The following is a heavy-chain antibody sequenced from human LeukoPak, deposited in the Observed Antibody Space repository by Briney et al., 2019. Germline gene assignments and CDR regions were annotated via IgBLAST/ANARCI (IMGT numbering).Heavy chain of an antibody. CDR1: GLTFSTYA. CDR2: ISGSGGST. Sequence: GGSLRLSCAASGLTFSTYAMSWVRQAPGKGLEWVSGISGSGGSTYYADSVKGRFTISRDNSRTTLYLQMISLRAEDTAVYYCAKWLASSSNWFSYGMDVWGQGTPVTVSS. J-gene: IGHJ6*02. V-gene: IGHV3-23*01. CDR3: AKWLASSSNWFSYGMDV. D-gene: IGHD6-13*01.